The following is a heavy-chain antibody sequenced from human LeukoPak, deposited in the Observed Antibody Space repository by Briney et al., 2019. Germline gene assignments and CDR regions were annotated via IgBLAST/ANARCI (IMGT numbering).Heavy chain of an antibody. J-gene: IGHJ4*02. CDR1: GFTFSFYW. CDR2: INWNTGVI. D-gene: IGHD6-19*01. Sequence: GGSLRLSCAASGFTFSFYWIHWVRQTPGKGLEWVSNINWNTGVIVYADSVKGRFTVSRDNAKTSLFLQMNSLRAEDTALYYCAMESRIAVAAIDYWGQGTLVTVSS. V-gene: IGHV3-9*01. CDR3: AMESRIAVAAIDY.